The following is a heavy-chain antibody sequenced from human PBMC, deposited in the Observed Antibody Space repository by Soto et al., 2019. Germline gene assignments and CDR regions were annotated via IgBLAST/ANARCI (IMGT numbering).Heavy chain of an antibody. Sequence: ASVKVSCKASGYTFTSYGISWVRQAPGQGLEWMGWISAYNGNTNYAQKLQGRVTMTTDTSTSTAYMELRSLRSDDTAVYYCARDQLSDFWSGYYIRGFYYGMDVWGQGTTVTVS. D-gene: IGHD3-3*01. CDR2: ISAYNGNT. J-gene: IGHJ6*02. CDR1: GYTFTSYG. V-gene: IGHV1-18*04. CDR3: ARDQLSDFWSGYYIRGFYYGMDV.